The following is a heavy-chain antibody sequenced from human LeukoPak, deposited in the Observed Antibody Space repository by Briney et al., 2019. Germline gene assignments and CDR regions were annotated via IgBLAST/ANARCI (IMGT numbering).Heavy chain of an antibody. J-gene: IGHJ4*02. D-gene: IGHD3-3*01. CDR3: ARGNHYDFWSGYYSTEYFDY. V-gene: IGHV4-61*02. CDR2: IYTSGST. Sequence: SETLSLTCTVSGGSISSGSYYWSWIRQPAGKGLEWIARIYTSGSTNYNPSLKSRVTISVDTSKNQFSLKLSSVTAADTAVYYRARGNHYDFWSGYYSTEYFDYWGQGTLVTVSS. CDR1: GGSISSGSYY.